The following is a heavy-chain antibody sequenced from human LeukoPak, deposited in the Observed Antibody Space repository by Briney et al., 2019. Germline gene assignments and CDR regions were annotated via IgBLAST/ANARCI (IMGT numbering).Heavy chain of an antibody. J-gene: IGHJ4*02. D-gene: IGHD4-17*01. V-gene: IGHV1-8*01. Sequence: ASVTVSCTASGYTFTSYVINWVRQATGQGLEWMGWMNPNSGNTGYAQKFQGRVTMTRNTSISTAYMELSSLRSEDTAVYYWARGGDYGDFTSYWGQGALVTVSS. CDR3: ARGGDYGDFTSY. CDR1: GYTFTSYV. CDR2: MNPNSGNT.